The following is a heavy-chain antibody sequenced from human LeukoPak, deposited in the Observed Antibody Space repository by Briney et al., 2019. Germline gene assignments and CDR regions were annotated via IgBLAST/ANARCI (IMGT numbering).Heavy chain of an antibody. CDR2: IKEDGSDK. D-gene: IGHD1-26*01. J-gene: IGHJ4*02. V-gene: IGHV3-7*01. Sequence: PGGSLRLSCEVSGFRFSTYWMTWVRQAPGKGLEWVANIKEDGSDKYYVDSVKGRFTISRDNAKNSLYLQMNSLRAEDTAVYYCARDRWKWELLPTADWGQGTLVTVSS. CDR3: ARDRWKWELLPTAD. CDR1: GFRFSTYW.